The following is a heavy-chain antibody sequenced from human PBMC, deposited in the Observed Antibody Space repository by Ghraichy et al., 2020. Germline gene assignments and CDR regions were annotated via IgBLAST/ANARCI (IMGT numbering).Heavy chain of an antibody. CDR2: ISTSGST. CDR1: GGSISSYY. D-gene: IGHD1-26*01. J-gene: IGHJ5*02. CDR3: ARDKREWESNWFDP. Sequence: SETLSLTCTVSGGSISSYYWSWIRQPAGKGLEWIGRISTSGSTNYNPSLKSRVTMSVDTSKNQFSLNLSSVTAADTAVYYCARDKREWESNWFDPWGQGTLVTVSS. V-gene: IGHV4-4*07.